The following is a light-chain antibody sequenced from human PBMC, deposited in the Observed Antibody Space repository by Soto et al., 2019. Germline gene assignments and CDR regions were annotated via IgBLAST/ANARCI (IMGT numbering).Light chain of an antibody. J-gene: IGKJ1*01. V-gene: IGKV1-5*03. CDR2: KAS. CDR3: QQYKSYPWT. CDR1: QSMSSW. Sequence: DIQMTQSPSTLSASVGDRATITCLGSQSMSSWLAWYQQKPGKAPKLLIYKASSLESGVPSRFSGSGSGTEFSLTISSLQPDDFATYYCQQYKSYPWTFGQGTKVDIK.